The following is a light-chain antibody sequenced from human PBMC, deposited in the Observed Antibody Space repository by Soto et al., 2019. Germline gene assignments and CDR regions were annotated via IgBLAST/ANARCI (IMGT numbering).Light chain of an antibody. CDR1: SGHSSYA. CDR2: LNSDGSH. CDR3: QTWGNGIPV. V-gene: IGLV4-69*01. J-gene: IGLJ2*01. Sequence: QLVLTQSPSASASLGASVKLTCTLSSGHSSYAIAWHQQQPEKGPRYLMKLNSDGSHSKGDGIPDRFSGSSSGAERYLTISSLQSEDEADYYCQTWGNGIPVFGGGPNLTVL.